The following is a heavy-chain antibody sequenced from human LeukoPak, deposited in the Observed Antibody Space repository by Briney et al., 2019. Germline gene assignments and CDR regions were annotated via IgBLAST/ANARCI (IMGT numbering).Heavy chain of an antibody. CDR2: IYYSGST. CDR1: GGSISSSSYY. CDR3: AREASYYDILTGSPRDYYYYMDV. V-gene: IGHV4-39*07. D-gene: IGHD3-9*01. Sequence: SETLSLTCTVSGGSISSSSYYWGWIRQPPGKGLEWIGSIYYSGSTYYNPSLKSRVTISVDTSKNQFSLKLSSVTAADTAVYYCAREASYYDILTGSPRDYYYYMDVWGKGTTVTVSS. J-gene: IGHJ6*03.